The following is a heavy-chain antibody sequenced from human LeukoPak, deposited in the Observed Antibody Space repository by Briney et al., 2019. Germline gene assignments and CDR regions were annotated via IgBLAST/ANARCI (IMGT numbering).Heavy chain of an antibody. CDR3: ASYYDILTGYNY. V-gene: IGHV3-48*03. J-gene: IGHJ4*02. CDR2: ISTTGSSI. CDR1: GFTLSSYE. D-gene: IGHD3-9*01. Sequence: PGGSLRLSCAASGFTLSSYEMNWVRQAPGKGLEWVSYISTTGSSIYYADSVKGRFTISRDNAKNSLYLQMNSLRAEDTAVYYCASYYDILTGYNYWGQGTLVTVSS.